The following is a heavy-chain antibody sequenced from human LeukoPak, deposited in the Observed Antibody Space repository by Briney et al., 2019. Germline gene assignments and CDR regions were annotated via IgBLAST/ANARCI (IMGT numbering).Heavy chain of an antibody. CDR2: ISDSSSLT. V-gene: IGHV3-48*02. Sequence: PGGSLRLSCAASGFTFSNFGMNWVRQAPGKGLEWVSYISDSSSLTDYADSVKGRFTISRDNAKNSLSLQLNSLRDEDTAVYFCAKVIRGGYGMDVWGQGTTVTVSS. D-gene: IGHD3-10*01. J-gene: IGHJ6*02. CDR1: GFTFSNFG. CDR3: AKVIRGGYGMDV.